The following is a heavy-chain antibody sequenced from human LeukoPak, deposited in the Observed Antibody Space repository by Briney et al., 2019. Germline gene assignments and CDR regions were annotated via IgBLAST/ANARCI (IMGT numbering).Heavy chain of an antibody. CDR3: ARHRVGAAAGSRGLWFDP. Sequence: PSETLSLTCTVSGGSISSYYWSWIRQPPGKGLEWIGYIYYSGSTNYNPSLKSRVTISVDTSKNQFSLKLSSVTAADTAVYYCARHRVGAAAGSRGLWFDPWGQGTLVTVSS. CDR2: IYYSGST. D-gene: IGHD6-13*01. J-gene: IGHJ5*02. V-gene: IGHV4-59*08. CDR1: GGSISSYY.